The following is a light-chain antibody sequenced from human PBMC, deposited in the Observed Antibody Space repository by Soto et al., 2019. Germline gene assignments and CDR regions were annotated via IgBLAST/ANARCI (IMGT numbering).Light chain of an antibody. CDR2: GAS. CDR1: QSVSSK. V-gene: IGKV3-15*01. Sequence: EIVMTQSPVTLSVSPGERATLSCRASQSVSSKLAWYQQKPGQAPRLLIYGASTRATSIPARFSGSGSGTEFTLSISSLQSEDFAVYYCQQYNNWPQTFGQVTKLEIK. CDR3: QQYNNWPQT. J-gene: IGKJ2*01.